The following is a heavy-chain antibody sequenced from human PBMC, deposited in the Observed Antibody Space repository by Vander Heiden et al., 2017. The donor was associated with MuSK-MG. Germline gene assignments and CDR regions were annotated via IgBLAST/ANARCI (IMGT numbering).Heavy chain of an antibody. CDR2: ISGSGGST. J-gene: IGHJ5*02. V-gene: IGHV3-23*01. D-gene: IGHD1-26*01. CDR3: AKDRSAAGGIARFDL. Sequence: EVQLLESGGGLVQPGGSLRLSCAASGFTFSSYAMSWVRQAPGKGLEWVSSISGSGGSTYHADSVKGRFTISRDNSKNTLYLQMNSLRAEDTALYYCAKDRSAAGGIARFDLWGQGTLVTVSS. CDR1: GFTFSSYA.